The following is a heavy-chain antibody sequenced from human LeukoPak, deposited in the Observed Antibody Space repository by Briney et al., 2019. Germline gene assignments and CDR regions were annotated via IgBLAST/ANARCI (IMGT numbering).Heavy chain of an antibody. J-gene: IGHJ6*03. Sequence: GGSLRLSCAASGFTFSSYGMHWVRQAPGKGLEWVAFIRYDGSNKYYADSVKGRFTISRDNSKNTLYLQMNSLRAEDTAVYYCARDGYSSGWHHYYYYYMDVWGKGTTVTVSS. D-gene: IGHD6-19*01. CDR2: IRYDGSNK. V-gene: IGHV3-30*02. CDR1: GFTFSSYG. CDR3: ARDGYSSGWHHYYYYYMDV.